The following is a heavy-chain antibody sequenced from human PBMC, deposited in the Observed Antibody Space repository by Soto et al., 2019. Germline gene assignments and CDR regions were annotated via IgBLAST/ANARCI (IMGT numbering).Heavy chain of an antibody. CDR1: GYTFTNYY. D-gene: IGHD3-10*01. CDR3: AKDFSGPMDY. Sequence: ASVKVSCKASGYTFTNYYMHWVRQAPGQGLEWMGIIYPSGGSTRNAQKFQGRVTMTRDTSTSTVYMELSSLRSEDTAVYYCAKDFSGPMDYWGRGTLVTAPQ. CDR2: IYPSGGST. V-gene: IGHV1-46*01. J-gene: IGHJ4*02.